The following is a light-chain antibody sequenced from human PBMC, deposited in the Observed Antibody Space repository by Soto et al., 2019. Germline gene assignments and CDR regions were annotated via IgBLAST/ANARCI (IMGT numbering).Light chain of an antibody. J-gene: IGKJ1*01. Sequence: EIVLTQSPGTLSLSPGERATLSCRASQSVSSAYLAWYQHKPGQPPTLLIYAASSRVTGIPDRFIGSGSGTDFSLTISRLEPEDFALYYCQQYGRSPTWTFGQGTKVEI. CDR1: QSVSSAY. CDR2: AAS. CDR3: QQYGRSPTWT. V-gene: IGKV3-20*01.